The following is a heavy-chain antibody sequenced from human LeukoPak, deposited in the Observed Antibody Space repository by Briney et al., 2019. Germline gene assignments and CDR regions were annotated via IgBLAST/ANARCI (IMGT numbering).Heavy chain of an antibody. Sequence: GSLRLSCAASGFTFSSYEMNWVRQAPGKGLEWVSYISSSGSTIYYADSVKGRFTISRDNAKNSLYLQMNGLRAEDTAVYYCAELGITMIGGVWGKGTTVTISS. J-gene: IGHJ6*04. CDR2: ISSSGSTI. V-gene: IGHV3-48*03. CDR3: AELGITMIGGV. D-gene: IGHD3-10*02. CDR1: GFTFSSYE.